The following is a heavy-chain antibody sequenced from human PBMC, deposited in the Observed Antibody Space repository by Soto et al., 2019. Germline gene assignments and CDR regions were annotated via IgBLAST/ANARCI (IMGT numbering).Heavy chain of an antibody. V-gene: IGHV1-69*04. CDR3: ARDVLAASGWYAGLFDY. CDR1: GGTFSSYT. CDR2: IIPILGIA. J-gene: IGHJ4*02. Sequence: SVKVSCKASGGTFSSYTISWVRQAPGQGLEWMGRIIPILGIANYAQKFQGRVTITADKSTSTAYMELSSLRSEDTAVYYCARDVLAASGWYAGLFDYWGQGTLVTVSS. D-gene: IGHD6-19*01.